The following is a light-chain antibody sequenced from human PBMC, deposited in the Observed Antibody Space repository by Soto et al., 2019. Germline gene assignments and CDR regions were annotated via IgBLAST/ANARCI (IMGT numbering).Light chain of an antibody. J-gene: IGKJ5*01. CDR3: QQRSDWPIT. CDR2: DVS. V-gene: IGKV3-11*01. Sequence: EIVMKQSPATLSVSTEERATLSCRASQSVSSNLAWYQQKPGQPPRLLIYDVSTRAAGIPARFSGSGSGTDFTLTITSLEPEDFAVYSCQQRSDWPITFGQGTRLEI. CDR1: QSVSSN.